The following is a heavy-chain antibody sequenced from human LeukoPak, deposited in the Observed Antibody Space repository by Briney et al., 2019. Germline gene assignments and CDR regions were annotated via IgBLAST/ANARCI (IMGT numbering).Heavy chain of an antibody. CDR1: GFTFSSYW. CDR2: INPDGSTT. Sequence: SGGSLRLSCAASGFTFSSYWMHWVRQAPGKGLVWVSRINPDGSTTNYADSVKGRFTISRDNAKSTLYLQMDSLRAEDTAVYYCARGRYYDSSGHGAFDIWGQGTMVTVSS. J-gene: IGHJ3*02. D-gene: IGHD3-22*01. CDR3: ARGRYYDSSGHGAFDI. V-gene: IGHV3-74*01.